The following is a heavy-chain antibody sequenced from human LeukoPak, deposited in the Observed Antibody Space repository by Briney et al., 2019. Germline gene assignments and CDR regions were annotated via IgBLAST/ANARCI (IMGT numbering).Heavy chain of an antibody. Sequence: GASVKVSCKASGGTFSSYAISWVRQAPGQGLEWMGGIIPIFGTANYAQKFQGRVTITADESTSTAYMELSSLRSDDTAVYYCARDTIVGAPLAFDYWGQGTLVTVSS. J-gene: IGHJ4*02. CDR2: IIPIFGTA. CDR1: GGTFSSYA. CDR3: ARDTIVGAPLAFDY. D-gene: IGHD1-26*01. V-gene: IGHV1-69*13.